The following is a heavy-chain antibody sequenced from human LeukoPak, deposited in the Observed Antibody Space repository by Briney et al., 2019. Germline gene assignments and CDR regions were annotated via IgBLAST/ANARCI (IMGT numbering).Heavy chain of an antibody. CDR1: GYTFTSYG. J-gene: IGHJ4*02. CDR3: ARRSTVTTCDY. D-gene: IGHD4-17*01. CDR2: ISAYNGNT. V-gene: IGHV1-18*01. Sequence: ASVKVSCKASGYTFTSYGISWVRQAPGQGLEWMGWISAYNGNTNYAQKLQGRVTMTADTSTSTAYMELRSLGSDDTAVYYCARRSTVTTCDYWGQGTLVTVSS.